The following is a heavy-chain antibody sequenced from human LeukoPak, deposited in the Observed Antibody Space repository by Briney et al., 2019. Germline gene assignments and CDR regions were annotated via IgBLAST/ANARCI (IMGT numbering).Heavy chain of an antibody. D-gene: IGHD6-6*01. CDR3: ARHSSSSGHDY. J-gene: IGHJ4*02. CDR1: GYSFTSYW. V-gene: IGHV5-51*01. Sequence: GESLKISCKGSGYSFTSYWIGWVRQMPGKGLEWMGIISPGDSDTRYSPSFQGQVTTSADKSISTGYLQWSSLKASDTAIYYCARHSSSSGHDYWGQGTLVTVSS. CDR2: ISPGDSDT.